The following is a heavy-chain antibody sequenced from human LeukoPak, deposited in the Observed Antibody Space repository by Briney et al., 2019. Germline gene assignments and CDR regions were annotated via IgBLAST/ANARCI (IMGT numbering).Heavy chain of an antibody. CDR3: ARARWSSTGWFLGY. CDR1: GFTFSSYW. J-gene: IGHJ4*02. Sequence: TGESLRLSCAASGFTFSSYWMHWVRQAPGKGLVWVSRVNPQGSGTSYTDSVKGRLTISRDNAKDALHLRMDNLRVEDTAVYYCARARWSSTGWFLGYWGQGTLVTVSS. D-gene: IGHD6-19*01. CDR2: VNPQGSGT. V-gene: IGHV3-74*01.